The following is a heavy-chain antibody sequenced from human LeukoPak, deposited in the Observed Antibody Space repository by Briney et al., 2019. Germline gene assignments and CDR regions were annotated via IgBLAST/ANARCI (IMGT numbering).Heavy chain of an antibody. J-gene: IGHJ4*02. V-gene: IGHV3-48*03. CDR2: ISSSGSTI. Sequence: PGGSLRLSCAASGFTFSSYEMNWVRQAPGKGLEWVSYISSSGSTIYCADSVKGRFTISRDNAKNSLYLQMNSLRAEDTAVYYCARSTCGGDCYAPLAPFDYWGQGTLVTVSS. CDR3: ARSTCGGDCYAPLAPFDY. D-gene: IGHD2-21*02. CDR1: GFTFSSYE.